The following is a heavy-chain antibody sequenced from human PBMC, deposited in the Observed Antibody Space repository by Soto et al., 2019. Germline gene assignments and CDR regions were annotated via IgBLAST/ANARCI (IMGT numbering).Heavy chain of an antibody. CDR2: INSDGSST. Sequence: EVQLVESGGGLVQPGGSLRLSCAASGFTFSSYWMHWVRQAPGKGLVWVSRINSDGSSTSYADSVKGRFTISRDNAKNTLYLQMHSLRAEDTAVYYCATRDCSSTSCYAEFDPWGQGTLVTVSS. D-gene: IGHD2-2*01. CDR3: ATRDCSSTSCYAEFDP. CDR1: GFTFSSYW. J-gene: IGHJ5*02. V-gene: IGHV3-74*01.